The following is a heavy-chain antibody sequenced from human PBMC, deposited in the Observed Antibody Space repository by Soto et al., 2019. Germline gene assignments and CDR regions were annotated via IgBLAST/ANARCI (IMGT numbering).Heavy chain of an antibody. V-gene: IGHV3-64*04. D-gene: IGHD3-16*01. J-gene: IGHJ4*02. CDR2: ISSNGGST. CDR3: AKVPGYDYVWGTYYYFDY. Sequence: GGSLRLSCSASGFTFSSYAMHWVRQAPGKGLEYVSAISSNGGSTYYADSVKGRFTISRDNSKNTLYLQMNSLRAEDTAVYYCAKVPGYDYVWGTYYYFDYWGLGAQVTVSS. CDR1: GFTFSSYA.